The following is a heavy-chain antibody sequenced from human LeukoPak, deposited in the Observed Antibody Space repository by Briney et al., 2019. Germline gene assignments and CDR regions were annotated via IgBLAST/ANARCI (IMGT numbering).Heavy chain of an antibody. CDR2: IYSGGST. CDR3: AKDPSTVTPNFDY. Sequence: GGSLRLSCAASGFTFSSYSMNWVRQAPGKGLEWVSVIYSGGSTYYADSVKGRFTISRDNSKNTLYLQMNSLRAEDTAVYYCAKDPSTVTPNFDYWGQGTLVTVSS. D-gene: IGHD4-17*01. J-gene: IGHJ4*02. V-gene: IGHV3-66*01. CDR1: GFTFSSYS.